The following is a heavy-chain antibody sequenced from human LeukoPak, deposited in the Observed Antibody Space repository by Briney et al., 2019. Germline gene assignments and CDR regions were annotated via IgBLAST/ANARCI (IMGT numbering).Heavy chain of an antibody. V-gene: IGHV3-7*01. CDR1: GFTFSSYW. Sequence: GGSLRLSCAASGFTFSSYWMSWVRQAPGKGLEWVANIKQDGSEKYYVDSVKGRFTISRDNAKNSLYLQMNSLRAEDTAVYYCARDLSYTTIDSGGDYWGQGTLVTVSS. J-gene: IGHJ4*02. D-gene: IGHD5-12*01. CDR3: ARDLSYTTIDSGGDY. CDR2: IKQDGSEK.